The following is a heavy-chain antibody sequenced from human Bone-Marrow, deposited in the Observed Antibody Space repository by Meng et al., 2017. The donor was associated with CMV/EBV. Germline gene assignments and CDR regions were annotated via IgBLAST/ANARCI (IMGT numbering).Heavy chain of an antibody. Sequence: GESLKISCAASGFTFSSYSMNWVRQAPGKGLESASYISSSSSTIYYADSVKGRFTISRDNAKNSLYLQMNSLRAEDTAVYYCASHYYYYYGMDVWGQGTTVTGSS. CDR3: ASHYYYYYGMDV. J-gene: IGHJ6*02. CDR2: ISSSSSTI. CDR1: GFTFSSYS. V-gene: IGHV3-48*04.